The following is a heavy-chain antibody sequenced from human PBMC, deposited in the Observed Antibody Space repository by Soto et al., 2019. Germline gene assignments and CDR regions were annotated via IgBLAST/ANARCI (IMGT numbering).Heavy chain of an antibody. D-gene: IGHD2-15*01. CDR3: ARSSSACSGGSCYTSYVDY. Sequence: QVQLVQFGAEVKKPGSSVKVSCKASGGTFSSYTISWVRQAPGQGLEWMGRIIPILGIANYAQKFQGRVTITADKSTSTAYMELSSLRSEDTAVYYCARSSSACSGGSCYTSYVDYWGQGTLVTVSS. V-gene: IGHV1-69*02. CDR1: GGTFSSYT. J-gene: IGHJ4*02. CDR2: IIPILGIA.